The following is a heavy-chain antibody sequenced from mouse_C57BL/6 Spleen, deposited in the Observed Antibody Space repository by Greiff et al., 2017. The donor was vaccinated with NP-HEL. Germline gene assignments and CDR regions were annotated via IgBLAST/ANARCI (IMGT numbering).Heavy chain of an antibody. V-gene: IGHV1-4*01. CDR1: GYTFTSYT. Sequence: QVQLQQPGAELARPGASVKMSCKASGYTFTSYTMHWVKQRPGQGLEWIGYINPSSGYTKYNQKFKDKATLTADKSSSTAYMQLSSLTSEDSAVYYCARDGSAWFAYWGQGTLVTVSA. CDR3: ARDGSAWFAY. D-gene: IGHD2-3*01. J-gene: IGHJ3*01. CDR2: INPSSGYT.